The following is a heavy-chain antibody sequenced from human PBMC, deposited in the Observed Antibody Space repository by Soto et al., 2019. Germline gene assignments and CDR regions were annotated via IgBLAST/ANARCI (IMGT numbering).Heavy chain of an antibody. CDR2: IYYSGST. Sequence: SETLSLTCTVSGGSISSSSYYWGWIRQPPGKGLEWIGSIYYSGSTYYNPSLKSRVTISVDTSKNQFSLKLTSVTTADTAVYYCARDKITGLFDYWGQGTLVTVSS. V-gene: IGHV4-39*07. D-gene: IGHD2-8*02. CDR3: ARDKITGLFDY. CDR1: GGSISSSSYY. J-gene: IGHJ4*02.